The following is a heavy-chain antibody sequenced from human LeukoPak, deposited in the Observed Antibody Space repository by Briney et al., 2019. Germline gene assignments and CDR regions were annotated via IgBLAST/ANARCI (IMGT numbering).Heavy chain of an antibody. CDR2: IYHSGIT. CDR1: GYSISSGYY. Sequence: SETLSPTCAVAGYSISSGYYWGWIRQPPGKGLEWIGSIYHSGITYYNPSLKSRVTISVDTSKNQFSLKLSSVTAADTAVYYCAVNIVVVPAASFDYWGQGTLVTVSS. CDR3: AVNIVVVPAASFDY. D-gene: IGHD2-2*01. V-gene: IGHV4-38-2*01. J-gene: IGHJ4*02.